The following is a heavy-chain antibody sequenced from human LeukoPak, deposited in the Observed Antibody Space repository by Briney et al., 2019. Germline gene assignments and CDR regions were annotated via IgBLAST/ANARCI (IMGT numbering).Heavy chain of an antibody. CDR1: GGSISSSSYY. Sequence: SDTLSLTCTVSGGSISSSSYYWGWIRQPPGKGLEWIGSIYYSGSTYYNPSLKSRVTISVDTSKNQFSLKLSSVTAADTAVYYCATIYYDSSGYSDAFDIWGQGTMVTVSS. D-gene: IGHD3-22*01. V-gene: IGHV4-39*07. CDR3: ATIYYDSSGYSDAFDI. CDR2: IYYSGST. J-gene: IGHJ3*02.